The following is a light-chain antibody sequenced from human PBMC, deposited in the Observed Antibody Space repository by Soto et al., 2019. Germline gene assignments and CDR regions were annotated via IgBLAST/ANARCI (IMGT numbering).Light chain of an antibody. V-gene: IGLV2-8*01. J-gene: IGLJ3*02. Sequence: QSALTQPPSASESPGQSVTISCTGTTSDVGAYDFVSWFQQHPGKAPKLVIYGVYKRPSGVPDRFSASKSGNTAALTVSGLQAEDDADYYCFSYAGNDNWVFGGGTKLTVL. CDR1: TSDVGAYDF. CDR3: FSYAGNDNWV. CDR2: GVY.